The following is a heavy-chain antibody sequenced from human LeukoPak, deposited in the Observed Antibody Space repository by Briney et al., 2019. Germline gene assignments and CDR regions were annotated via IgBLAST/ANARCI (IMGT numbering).Heavy chain of an antibody. J-gene: IGHJ6*03. CDR1: GGSISSSSYY. CDR2: INHSGST. V-gene: IGHV4-39*07. Sequence: NASETLSLTCTVSGGSISSSSYYWGWIRQPPGKGLEWIGEINHSGSTNYNPSLKSRVTISVDTSKNQFSLKLSSVTAADTAVYYCARLGNWNDVWYYYYYMDVWGKGTTVTISS. D-gene: IGHD1-20*01. CDR3: ARLGNWNDVWYYYYYMDV.